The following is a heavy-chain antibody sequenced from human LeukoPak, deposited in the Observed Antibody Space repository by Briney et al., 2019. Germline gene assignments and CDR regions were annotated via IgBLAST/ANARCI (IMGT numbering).Heavy chain of an antibody. Sequence: PSETLSLTCTVSGGPIRTYQWSWIRQPPGKGLEWIGNIHYSGSANYNPSLKSRVIISVDTSKNQFSLKLSSVTAADTAVYYCARQRFYSSGWYKDYWGQGTLVTVSA. V-gene: IGHV4-59*08. CDR3: ARQRFYSSGWYKDY. D-gene: IGHD6-19*01. CDR1: GGPIRTYQ. CDR2: IHYSGSA. J-gene: IGHJ4*02.